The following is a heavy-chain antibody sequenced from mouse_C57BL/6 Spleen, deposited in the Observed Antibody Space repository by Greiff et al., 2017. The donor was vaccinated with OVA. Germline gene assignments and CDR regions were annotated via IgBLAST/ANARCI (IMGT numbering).Heavy chain of an antibody. V-gene: IGHV5-17*01. CDR2: ISSGSSTI. CDR3: ARITGTRAMDY. Sequence: EVKLMESGGGLVKPGGSLKLSCAASGFTFSDYGMHWVRQAPEKGLELVAYISSGSSTISYADTVKGRFTISRDNAKNTLFLQITSLRSEDTAMYYCARITGTRAMDYWGQGTSVTVSS. D-gene: IGHD4-1*01. CDR1: GFTFSDYG. J-gene: IGHJ4*01.